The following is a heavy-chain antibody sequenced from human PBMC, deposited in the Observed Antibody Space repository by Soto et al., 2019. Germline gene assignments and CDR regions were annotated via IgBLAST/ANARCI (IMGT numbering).Heavy chain of an antibody. Sequence: SETLSLTCTVSVGSISSYYWSWIRQPPGKGLEWIGYIYYSGSTNYNPSLKSRVTISVDTSKNQFSLKLSSVTAADTAVYYCARGSGLNYGMDVWGQGTTVTVSS. CDR1: VGSISSYY. V-gene: IGHV4-59*01. D-gene: IGHD3-16*01. CDR3: ARGSGLNYGMDV. J-gene: IGHJ6*02. CDR2: IYYSGST.